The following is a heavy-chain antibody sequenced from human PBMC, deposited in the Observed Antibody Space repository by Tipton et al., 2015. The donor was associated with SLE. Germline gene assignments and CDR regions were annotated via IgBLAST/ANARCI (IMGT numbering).Heavy chain of an antibody. D-gene: IGHD2-15*01. J-gene: IGHJ2*01. CDR2: IYYSGGT. CDR3: ARYSLTNWHLDL. Sequence: TLSLTCTVSGGSMSTYYWSWIRLPPGKGLEWIGYIYYSGGTSYNPSLNSRVTISVDTSRNQFSLKLTSVTAADSAVYYCARYSLTNWHLDLWGRGTLVTASS. V-gene: IGHV4-59*01. CDR1: GGSMSTYY.